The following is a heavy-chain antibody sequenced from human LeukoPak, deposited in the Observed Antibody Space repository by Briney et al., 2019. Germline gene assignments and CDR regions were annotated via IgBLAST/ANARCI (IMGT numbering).Heavy chain of an antibody. CDR1: GLTFSTPG. J-gene: IGHJ4*02. CDR2: IGPTGFDR. V-gene: IGHV3-21*06. D-gene: IGHD1-14*01. Sequence: GGYLRLSCTTSGLTFSTPGFNWVRQAPGKGLEWVASIGPTGFDRYHADSIKGRFTISRDNANNFLYLQMDSLRAEDTAVYYCATETNGRHYDYWGQGALLTVSS. CDR3: ATETNGRHYDY.